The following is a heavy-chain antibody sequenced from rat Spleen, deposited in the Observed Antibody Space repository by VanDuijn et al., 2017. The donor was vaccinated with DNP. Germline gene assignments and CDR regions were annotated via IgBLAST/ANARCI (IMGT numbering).Heavy chain of an antibody. CDR3: AKNTDYGGYSPMDV. V-gene: IGHV5-19*01. J-gene: IGHJ4*01. CDR2: ISPSGDIT. D-gene: IGHD1-11*01. CDR1: GFTFSNYG. Sequence: EVQLVESGGGLVQPGRSLKLSCAASGFTFSNYGMAWVRRAPEKGLEWVATISPSGDITYYRDSMKGRFTISRDDAKSTLYLQMDSLRSEDTATYYCAKNTDYGGYSPMDVWGQGTSVTVSS.